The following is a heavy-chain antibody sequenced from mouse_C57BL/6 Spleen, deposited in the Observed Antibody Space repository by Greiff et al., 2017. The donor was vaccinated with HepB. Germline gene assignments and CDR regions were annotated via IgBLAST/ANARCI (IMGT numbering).Heavy chain of an antibody. CDR3: ARGGDWDWYFDV. CDR2: IDPSDSET. Sequence: VQLQQPGAELVRPGSSVKLSCKASGYTFTSYWMHWVKQRPIQGLEWIGNIDPSDSETHYNQKFTDKATLTVDKSSSTAYMQLSSLTSEDSAVYYCARGGDWDWYFDVWGTGTTVTVSS. D-gene: IGHD4-1*01. CDR1: GYTFTSYW. J-gene: IGHJ1*03. V-gene: IGHV1-52*01.